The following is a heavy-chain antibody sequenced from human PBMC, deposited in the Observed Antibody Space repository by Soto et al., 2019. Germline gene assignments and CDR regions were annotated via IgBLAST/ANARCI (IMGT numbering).Heavy chain of an antibody. CDR1: GDSVSSGDYY. D-gene: IGHD5-12*01. CDR2: IVYTEST. V-gene: IGHV4-31*03. Sequence: QVHLQESGPGLVMPSQTLSLTCTVSGDSVSSGDYYWSWIRQYPGRGLEYIGYIVYTESTYYNPSLKSRLVISIDRSKNQFSLMLSSVTAADTAVYYCAREVAATTHFDYWGQGTLVTV. CDR3: AREVAATTHFDY. J-gene: IGHJ4*02.